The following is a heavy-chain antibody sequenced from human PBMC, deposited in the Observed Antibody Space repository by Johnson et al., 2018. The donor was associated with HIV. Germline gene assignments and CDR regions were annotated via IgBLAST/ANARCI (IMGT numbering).Heavy chain of an antibody. D-gene: IGHD2-2*01. CDR2: IKQDGSEK. CDR3: ARVYARTPGGFDI. Sequence: VQLVESGGGLVQPGGSLRLSCAASGFTFSGSAMSWVRQAPGKGLEWVANIKQDGSEKYYVDSVKGRFTISRDNAKNSLYLQMNSLRAEVTAVYYCARVYARTPGGFDIWGKGTMVTVSS. CDR1: GFTFSGSA. V-gene: IGHV3-7*01. J-gene: IGHJ3*02.